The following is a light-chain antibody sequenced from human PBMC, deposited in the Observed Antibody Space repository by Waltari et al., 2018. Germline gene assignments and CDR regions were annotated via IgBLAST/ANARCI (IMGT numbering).Light chain of an antibody. V-gene: IGLV6-57*03. Sequence: NFMLTQPHSVSESPGKTVTISCTRSSGSIGDNFVQWYQQRPGSAPPIIIYDDDQKSSGVPVQFSAYVDRSANSASLTISGLQTDDEADDHCQSQDTDLLKVFGGGTKVTVL. CDR3: QSQDTDLLKV. CDR1: SGSIGDNF. J-gene: IGLJ2*01. CDR2: DDD.